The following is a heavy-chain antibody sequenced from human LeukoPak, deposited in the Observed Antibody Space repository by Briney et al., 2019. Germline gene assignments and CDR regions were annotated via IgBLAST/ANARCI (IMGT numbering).Heavy chain of an antibody. CDR1: GLTFSGSA. CDR3: TRQDSTIDY. Sequence: GGSLRLSCAASGLTFSGSAMHWVRQASGKGLEWVGRIENKPNNYATAYAASVKGRFTISRDDSKNTAYLHMNSLKTEDTAVYYCTRQDSTIDYWGQGTLVTVSS. J-gene: IGHJ4*02. D-gene: IGHD2-2*01. CDR2: IENKPNNYAT. V-gene: IGHV3-73*01.